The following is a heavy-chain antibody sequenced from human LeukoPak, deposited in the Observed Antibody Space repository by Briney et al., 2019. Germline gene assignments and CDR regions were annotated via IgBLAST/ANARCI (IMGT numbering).Heavy chain of an antibody. CDR2: INPNSGGT. Sequence: ASVKVSCKASGYTFTSYYMHWVRQAPRQGLEWMGWINPNSGGTNYAQKSQGRVTMTRDTSISTAYMELSRLRSDDTAVYYCARGQYYDFWSGYYRPFDYWGQGTLVTVSS. CDR3: ARGQYYDFWSGYYRPFDY. CDR1: GYTFTSYY. V-gene: IGHV1-2*02. J-gene: IGHJ4*02. D-gene: IGHD3-3*01.